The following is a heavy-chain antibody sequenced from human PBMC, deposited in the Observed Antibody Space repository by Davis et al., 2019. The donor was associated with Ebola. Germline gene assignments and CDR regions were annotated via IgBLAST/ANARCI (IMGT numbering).Heavy chain of an antibody. D-gene: IGHD1-26*01. CDR3: AKSRFSVGATTDFDY. CDR1: GFTFSSYA. J-gene: IGHJ4*02. Sequence: GGSLRLSCAASGFTFSSYAMHWVRQAPGKGLEWVAVISYDGSNKYYADSVKGRFTISRDNAKNSLYLQMNSLRAEDTAVYYCAKSRFSVGATTDFDYWGQGTLVTVSS. CDR2: ISYDGSNK. V-gene: IGHV3-30-3*02.